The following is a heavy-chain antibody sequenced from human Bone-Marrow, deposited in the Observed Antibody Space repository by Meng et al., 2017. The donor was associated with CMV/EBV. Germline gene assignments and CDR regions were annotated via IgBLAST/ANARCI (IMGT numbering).Heavy chain of an antibody. CDR2: IYSGGSNT. Sequence: GESLKISCAASGFTFATYAMSWVRQAPGKGLEWVSTIYSGGSNTDSADAVKGRVTISRDNSRNTLYLQINSLRAEDTALYYCAKSLFGGVVGPLFDYWGQGTLVTGSS. CDR3: AKSLFGGVVGPLFDY. D-gene: IGHD2-2*01. V-gene: IGHV3-23*03. J-gene: IGHJ4*02. CDR1: GFTFATYA.